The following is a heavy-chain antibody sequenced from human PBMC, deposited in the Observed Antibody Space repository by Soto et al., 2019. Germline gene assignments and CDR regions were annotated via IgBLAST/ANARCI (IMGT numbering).Heavy chain of an antibody. CDR2: IYSGGST. V-gene: IGHV3-66*01. J-gene: IGHJ4*02. CDR1: GFTVSSNY. CDR3: SSERITIFGVVPL. Sequence: EVQLVESGGGLVQPGGSLRLSCAASGFTVSSNYMSWVRQAPGKGLEWVSVIYSGGSTYYADSVKGRFTISRDNSKNKLYLQMNSLSAEDTAVYYCSSERITIFGVVPLWGQGTLVTVSS. D-gene: IGHD3-3*01.